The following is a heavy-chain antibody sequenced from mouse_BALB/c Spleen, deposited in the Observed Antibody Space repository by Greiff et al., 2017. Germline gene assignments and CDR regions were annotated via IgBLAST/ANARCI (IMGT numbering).Heavy chain of an antibody. D-gene: IGHD1-1*01. Sequence: EVMLVESGGDLVKPGGSLKLSCAASGFTFSSYGMSWVRQTPDKRLEWVATISSGGSYTYYPDSVKGRFTISRDNAKNTLYLQMSSLKSEDTAMYYCASLLDYAMDYWGQGTSVTVSS. J-gene: IGHJ4*01. CDR2: ISSGGSYT. CDR1: GFTFSSYG. CDR3: ASLLDYAMDY. V-gene: IGHV5-6*01.